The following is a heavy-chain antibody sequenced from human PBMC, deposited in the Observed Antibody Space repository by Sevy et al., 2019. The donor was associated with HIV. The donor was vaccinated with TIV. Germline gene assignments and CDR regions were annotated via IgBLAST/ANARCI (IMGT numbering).Heavy chain of an antibody. Sequence: SETLSLTCAVSGYSISSGYYWGWIRQPPGKGLEWIGSIYHSGSTYYNPSLKSRVTISVDTSKNQFSLKLSSVTAADTAVYYCASPKPNDYSNYLMDAFDIWGQGTMVTVSS. CDR3: ASPKPNDYSNYLMDAFDI. CDR1: GYSISSGYY. V-gene: IGHV4-38-2*01. J-gene: IGHJ3*02. D-gene: IGHD4-4*01. CDR2: IYHSGST.